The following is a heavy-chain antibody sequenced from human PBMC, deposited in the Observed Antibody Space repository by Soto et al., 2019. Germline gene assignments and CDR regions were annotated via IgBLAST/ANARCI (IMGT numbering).Heavy chain of an antibody. CDR2: IIPIFGTA. CDR3: ARGTLRYFDWLDGMDV. CDR1: GGTFSSYA. Sequence: ASVKVSCKASGGTFSSYAISWVRQAPGQGLEWMGGIIPIFGTANYAQKFQGRVTITADESTSTAYMELSSLRSEDTAVYYCARGTLRYFDWLDGMDVWGQGTTVTVSS. V-gene: IGHV1-69*13. D-gene: IGHD3-9*01. J-gene: IGHJ6*02.